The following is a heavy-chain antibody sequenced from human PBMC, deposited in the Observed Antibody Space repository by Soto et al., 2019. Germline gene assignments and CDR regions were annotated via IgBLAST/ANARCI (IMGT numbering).Heavy chain of an antibody. D-gene: IGHD6-25*01. V-gene: IGHV1-24*01. Sequence: GASVRVSCKVSGYTVTELSMHWVRQAPGKGLEWMGGFDPEDGETIYAQKFQGRVTMTEDTSTDTAYMELSRLTSQDTAVYCCAALYNSVDYWGQGSLVTVSS. CDR3: AALYNSVDY. CDR1: GYTVTELS. J-gene: IGHJ4*02. CDR2: FDPEDGET.